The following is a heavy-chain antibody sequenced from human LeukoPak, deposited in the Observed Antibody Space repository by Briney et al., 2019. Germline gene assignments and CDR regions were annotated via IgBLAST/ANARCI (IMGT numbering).Heavy chain of an antibody. D-gene: IGHD6-13*01. Sequence: ASVKVSCKASGYTFTSYDINWVRQATGQGLEWMGWMNPNSGNTGYAQKFQGRVTMTRNTSISTAYMGLSSLRSEDTAVYYCARQVQQLEPAHFDYWGQGTLVTVSS. J-gene: IGHJ4*02. V-gene: IGHV1-8*01. CDR3: ARQVQQLEPAHFDY. CDR2: MNPNSGNT. CDR1: GYTFTSYD.